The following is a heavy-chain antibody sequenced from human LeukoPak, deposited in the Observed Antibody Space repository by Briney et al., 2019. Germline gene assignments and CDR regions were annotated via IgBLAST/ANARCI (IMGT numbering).Heavy chain of an antibody. J-gene: IGHJ4*02. V-gene: IGHV1-8*03. CDR2: MNPNSGNT. D-gene: IGHD3-10*01. Sequence: GSVKVSCKASGYTFTSYDINWVRQATGQGLEWMGWMNPNSGNTGYAQKFQGRVTITRNTSISTAYMELSSLRSEDTAVYYCARVLWFGELAGWGQGTLVTVSS. CDR3: ARVLWFGELAG. CDR1: GYTFTSYD.